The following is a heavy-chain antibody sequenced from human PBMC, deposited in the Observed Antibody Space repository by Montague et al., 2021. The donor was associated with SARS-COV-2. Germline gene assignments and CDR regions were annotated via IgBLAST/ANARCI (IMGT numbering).Heavy chain of an antibody. D-gene: IGHD1-26*01. CDR2: IYYSGTT. Sequence: SETLSLTRTVSGGSISSSSYYWGWIRQPPGKGPEWIGSIYYSGTTFYNPSLRSRVTMSVDTSKNQFSLRLSSVTAADTAVYYCARQVGGGLWYFDLWGRGTLVTVSS. V-gene: IGHV4-39*01. J-gene: IGHJ2*01. CDR3: ARQVGGGLWYFDL. CDR1: GGSISSSSYY.